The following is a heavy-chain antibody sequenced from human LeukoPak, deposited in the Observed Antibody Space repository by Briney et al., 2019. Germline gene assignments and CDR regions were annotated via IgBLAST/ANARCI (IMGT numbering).Heavy chain of an antibody. CDR3: ARHGDYGDYGGWFDP. CDR2: IYYSGST. D-gene: IGHD4-17*01. CDR1: GGSISIYY. J-gene: IGHJ5*02. Sequence: PGTLSLTCAVSGGSISIYYWSCIWQPPGKGLEWVGDIYYSGSTNYNPSLKSRVTISVDTSKNQFSLKLSSVTAADTAVYYCARHGDYGDYGGWFDPWGQGTLVTVSS. V-gene: IGHV4-59*08.